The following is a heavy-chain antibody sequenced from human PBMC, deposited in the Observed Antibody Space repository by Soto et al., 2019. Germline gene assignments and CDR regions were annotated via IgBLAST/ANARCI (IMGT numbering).Heavy chain of an antibody. D-gene: IGHD3-22*01. V-gene: IGHV1-46*01. J-gene: IGHJ6*02. CDR1: GYTFTSYY. CDR3: ARDFAGPRITMIVAYGMDV. CDR2: INPSGGST. Sequence: ASVKVSCKASGYTFTSYYMHWVRQAPGQGLEWMGIINPSGGSTSYAQKFQGRVTMTRDTSTSTVYMELSSLRSEDTAVYYCARDFAGPRITMIVAYGMDVWGQGTTVTVSS.